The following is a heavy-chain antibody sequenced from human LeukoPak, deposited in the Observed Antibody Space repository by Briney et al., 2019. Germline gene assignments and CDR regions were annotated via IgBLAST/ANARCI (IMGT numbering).Heavy chain of an antibody. Sequence: ASGKVSCTASGYTFTSYGISWVRHAPGQGLEWMGGISAYNGNTNYAQKLQGRVTMTTDTSTSTAYMELRRLRSDDTAVYYCARDRSPYYDFWSGYYCWGQGTLVTVSS. J-gene: IGHJ4*02. D-gene: IGHD3-3*01. CDR1: GYTFTSYG. CDR3: ARDRSPYYDFWSGYYC. CDR2: ISAYNGNT. V-gene: IGHV1-18*01.